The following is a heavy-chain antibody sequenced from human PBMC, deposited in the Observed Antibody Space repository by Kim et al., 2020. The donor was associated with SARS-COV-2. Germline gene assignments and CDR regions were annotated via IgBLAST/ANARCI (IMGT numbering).Heavy chain of an antibody. CDR2: LSDSGGST. V-gene: IGHV3-23*01. CDR1: GFTFRSYA. CDR3: ATQYGSGSYYVADFDY. J-gene: IGHJ4*02. D-gene: IGHD3-10*01. Sequence: GGSLRLSCAASGFTFRSYAMSWVRQAPGKGLEWVSTLSDSGGSTYYADSVKGRFTISRVNSQKTQNLQMNSLRAEDTAVYYCATQYGSGSYYVADFDYWCQGTLVTVSS.